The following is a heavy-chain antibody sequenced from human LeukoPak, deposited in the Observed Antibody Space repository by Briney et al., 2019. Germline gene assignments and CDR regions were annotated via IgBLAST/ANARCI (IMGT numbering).Heavy chain of an antibody. Sequence: GGSLRLSCAASGFTFSSYAMSWVRQAPGKGLGWVSAISGSGGSTYYADSVKGRFTISRDNSKNTLYLQMNSLRAEDTAVYYCAKGYCSGGCCLNWFDPWGQGTLVTVSS. D-gene: IGHD2-15*01. CDR1: GFTFSSYA. V-gene: IGHV3-23*01. CDR3: AKGYCSGGCCLNWFDP. CDR2: ISGSGGST. J-gene: IGHJ5*02.